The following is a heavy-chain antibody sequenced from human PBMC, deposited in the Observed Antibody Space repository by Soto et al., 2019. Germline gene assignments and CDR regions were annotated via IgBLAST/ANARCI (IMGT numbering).Heavy chain of an antibody. J-gene: IGHJ6*02. CDR1: GGTFSSYA. CDR2: IIPIFGTA. Sequence: GASVKVSCKASGGTFSSYAISWVRQAPGQGLEWMGGIIPIFGTANYAQKFQGRVTITADESTSTAYMELSSLRSEDTAVYYCARSYYDSSGYPIYYYYGMDVWGQGTTVTVSS. D-gene: IGHD3-22*01. V-gene: IGHV1-69*13. CDR3: ARSYYDSSGYPIYYYYGMDV.